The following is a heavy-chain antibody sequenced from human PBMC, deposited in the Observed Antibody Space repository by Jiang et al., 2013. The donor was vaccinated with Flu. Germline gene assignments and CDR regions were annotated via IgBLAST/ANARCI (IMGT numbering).Heavy chain of an antibody. D-gene: IGHD6-13*01. CDR1: GYTFTSHT. CDR2: LNAGNGNT. CDR3: ARDSAGRKDFDC. Sequence: KASGYTFTSHTLHWVAPAPGQRLEWMGWLNAGNGNTKYSQKFQGRVTITRDTSASTAYIDLSSLRSEDTAVYYCARDSAGRKDFDCWGQGTLVTVSS. V-gene: IGHV1-3*01. J-gene: IGHJ4*02.